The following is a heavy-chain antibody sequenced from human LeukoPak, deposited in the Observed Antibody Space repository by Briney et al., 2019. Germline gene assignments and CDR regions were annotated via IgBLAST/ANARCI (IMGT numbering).Heavy chain of an antibody. J-gene: IGHJ6*03. CDR3: ARGRKQQLVRYYYYYMDV. CDR1: GYTFTSYD. V-gene: IGHV1-8*01. Sequence: ASVKVSCKASGYTFTSYDINWVRQATGQGLEWMGWMNPNSGNTGYAQKFQGRVTMTRNTSISTAYMELSSLRSEDTAVYCCARGRKQQLVRYYYYYMDVWGKGTTVTVSS. CDR2: MNPNSGNT. D-gene: IGHD6-13*01.